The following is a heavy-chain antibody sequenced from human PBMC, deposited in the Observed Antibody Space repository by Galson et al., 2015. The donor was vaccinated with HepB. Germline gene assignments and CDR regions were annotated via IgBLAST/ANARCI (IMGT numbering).Heavy chain of an antibody. CDR3: AREVAARPGSAYYYYMDV. CDR2: IIPIFGTA. CDR1: GGTFSSYA. J-gene: IGHJ6*03. D-gene: IGHD6-6*01. V-gene: IGHV1-69*13. Sequence: SVKVPCKASGGTFSSYAISWVRQAPGQGLEWMGGIIPIFGTANYAQKFQGRVTITADESTSTAYMELSSLRSEDTAVYYCAREVAARPGSAYYYYMDVWGKGTTVTVSS.